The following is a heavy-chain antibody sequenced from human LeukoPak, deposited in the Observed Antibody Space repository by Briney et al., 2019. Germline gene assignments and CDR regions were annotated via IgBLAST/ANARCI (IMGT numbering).Heavy chain of an antibody. CDR3: ARDRSSWYKYYYYYYGMDV. CDR2: IKQDGSEK. D-gene: IGHD6-13*01. V-gene: IGHV3-7*01. J-gene: IGHJ6*02. CDR1: GFTFSSYW. Sequence: GSLRLSCAASGFTFSSYWMSWVRQAPGKGLEWVANIKQDGSEKYYVDSVKGRFTISRDNAKNSLYLQMNSLRAEDTAVYYCARDRSSWYKYYYYYYGMDVWGQGTTVTVSS.